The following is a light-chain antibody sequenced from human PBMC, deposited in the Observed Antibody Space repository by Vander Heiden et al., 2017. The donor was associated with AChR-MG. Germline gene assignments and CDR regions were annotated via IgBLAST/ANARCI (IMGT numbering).Light chain of an antibody. V-gene: IGKV1-33*01. Sequence: DIQMTQSPSSLSASVGDRVTITCQASQDISNYLKWYQQKPGKAPKLLIYDATNLETGVPSRFSGSGSGTDFTFTISSLQPEDIATYYWQQYDNRPRTFGQGTKVEIK. J-gene: IGKJ1*01. CDR2: DAT. CDR1: QDISNY. CDR3: QQYDNRPRT.